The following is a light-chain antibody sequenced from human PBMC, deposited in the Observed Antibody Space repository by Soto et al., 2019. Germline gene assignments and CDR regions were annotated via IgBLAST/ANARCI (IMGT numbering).Light chain of an antibody. CDR3: QRYRSSPLT. J-gene: IGKJ4*01. CDR1: QYINTR. CDR2: GTY. Sequence: EIVLTQSPATVSSFPGDRVTLSCGASQYINTRLAWYQHRPGQAPRLLISGTYSRATGIPDRFSGSGSGTDFTLTISRLEPEDFAVYYCQRYRSSPLTFGGGTKVDIK. V-gene: IGKV3-20*01.